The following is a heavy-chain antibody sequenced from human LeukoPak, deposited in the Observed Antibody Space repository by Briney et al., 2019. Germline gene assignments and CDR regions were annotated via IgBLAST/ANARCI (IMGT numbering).Heavy chain of an antibody. CDR2: IIPIYVTA. V-gene: IGHV1-69*15. D-gene: IGHD6-19*01. Sequence: SVKVSCKASGGTFSNSAFSWVRQAPRQGLEWVGRIIPIYVTAHYAQKSQGRVTITADESTSTVYMELSSLTSEDTAVYYCSGQQWPQVYWGQGTLVTVSS. CDR1: GGTFSNSA. CDR3: SGQQWPQVY. J-gene: IGHJ4*02.